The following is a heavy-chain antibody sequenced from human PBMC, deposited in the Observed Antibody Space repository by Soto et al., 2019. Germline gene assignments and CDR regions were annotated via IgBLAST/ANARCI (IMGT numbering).Heavy chain of an antibody. D-gene: IGHD5-12*01. CDR1: GGSISSYY. J-gene: IGHJ4*02. Sequence: SETLSLTCSVSGGSISSYYWSWIRQPPGKGLEWIGYIYYSGSTNYNPSLKSRVTISVDTSKNQFSLKLSSVTAADTAVYYCARDIVATAYWGQGTLVTVSS. CDR2: IYYSGST. V-gene: IGHV4-59*12. CDR3: ARDIVATAY.